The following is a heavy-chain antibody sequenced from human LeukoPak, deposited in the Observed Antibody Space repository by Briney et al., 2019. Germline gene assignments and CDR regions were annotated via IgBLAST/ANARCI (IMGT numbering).Heavy chain of an antibody. V-gene: IGHV3-30*18. Sequence: GGSLRLSCAASGFTFSSYDMHWVRQAPGKGLEWVAVISYDGSNKYYADSVKGRFTISRDNSKNTLYLQMNSLRAEDTAVYYCAKSGESSGWYWDFDYWGQGTLVTVSS. CDR1: GFTFSSYD. D-gene: IGHD6-19*01. J-gene: IGHJ4*02. CDR3: AKSGESSGWYWDFDY. CDR2: ISYDGSNK.